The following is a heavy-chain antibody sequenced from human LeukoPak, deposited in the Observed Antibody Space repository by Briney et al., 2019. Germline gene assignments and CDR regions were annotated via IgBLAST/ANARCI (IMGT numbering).Heavy chain of an antibody. V-gene: IGHV3-21*01. CDR1: GFTFSSYS. D-gene: IGHD2-21*02. J-gene: IGHJ4*02. CDR3: ARVYCGGDCYHPPGDY. Sequence: GGSLRLSCAASGFTFSSYSMTWVRQAPGKGLEWVSSISSSSSYIYYADSVKGRFTISRDNAKNSLYLQMNSLRAEDTAVYYCARVYCGGDCYHPPGDYWGQGTLVTVSS. CDR2: ISSSSSYI.